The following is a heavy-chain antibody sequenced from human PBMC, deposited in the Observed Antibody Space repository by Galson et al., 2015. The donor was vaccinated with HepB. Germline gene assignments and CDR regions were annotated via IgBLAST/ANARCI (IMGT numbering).Heavy chain of an antibody. CDR2: ISSSSSYI. J-gene: IGHJ4*02. D-gene: IGHD4-17*01. CDR1: GFTFSSYW. CDR3: AKDAEFGGDPSDY. Sequence: SLRLSCAASGFTFSSYWMHWVRQAPGKGLEWVSSISSSSSYIYYADSVKGRFTISRDNAKNSLYLQMNSLRAEDTAVYYCAKDAEFGGDPSDYWGQGTLVTVSS. V-gene: IGHV3-21*04.